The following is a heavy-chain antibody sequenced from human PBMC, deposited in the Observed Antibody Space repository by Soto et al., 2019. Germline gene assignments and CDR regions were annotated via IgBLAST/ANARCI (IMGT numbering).Heavy chain of an antibody. J-gene: IGHJ4*02. CDR3: AKAHPELRDFDWDPVGYFDC. Sequence: GGSLRLSCAASGFTFYDYAMHWFRQAPGKGLEWVSGISWNSGSIGYADSVKGRFTISRDNAKNSLYLQMNSLRAEDTALYYCAKAHPELRDFDWDPVGYFDCWGQGTLVTVSS. CDR2: ISWNSGSI. CDR1: GFTFYDYA. V-gene: IGHV3-9*01. D-gene: IGHD3-9*01.